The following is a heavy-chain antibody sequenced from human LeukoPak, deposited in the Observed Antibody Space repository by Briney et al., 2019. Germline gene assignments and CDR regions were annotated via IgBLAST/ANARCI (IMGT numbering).Heavy chain of an antibody. D-gene: IGHD3-3*01. Sequence: GGSLRLSCAASGFTFSSYAMSWVRQAPGKGLEWVSAISGSGGSTYYADSVKGRFTISRDNSKNTLYLQMNSLRAEDTAVYYCAKDQRGNFWSGYYIMDVWGKGTTVTVSS. J-gene: IGHJ6*03. CDR1: GFTFSSYA. V-gene: IGHV3-23*01. CDR3: AKDQRGNFWSGYYIMDV. CDR2: ISGSGGST.